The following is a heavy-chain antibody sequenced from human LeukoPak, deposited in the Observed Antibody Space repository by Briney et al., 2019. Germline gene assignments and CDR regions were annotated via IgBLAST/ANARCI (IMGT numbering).Heavy chain of an antibody. D-gene: IGHD6-19*01. Sequence: QPGGSLRLSCAASGFTFSTFAMSWARQAPGKGLEWVSSIGDNGGSTYYAGSVKGRFTISRDNSKNTLYLQMNSLRAEDTAVYYCAKTAGGLVQALLDYWGQGTLVTVSS. CDR1: GFTFSTFA. V-gene: IGHV3-23*01. J-gene: IGHJ4*02. CDR3: AKTAGGLVQALLDY. CDR2: IGDNGGST.